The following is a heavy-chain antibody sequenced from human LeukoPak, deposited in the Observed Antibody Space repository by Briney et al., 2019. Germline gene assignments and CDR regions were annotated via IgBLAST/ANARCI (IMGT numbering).Heavy chain of an antibody. V-gene: IGHV3-48*03. D-gene: IGHD1-26*01. Sequence: GGSLRLSCAASGFTFSSYEMNWVRQAPGKGLEWVSYISSSRSTTYYADSVKGRFTISRDNAKNSLNLQMNSLRAEDTAVYYCARGSYRWVFDYWGQGTLVTVSS. CDR3: ARGSYRWVFDY. CDR1: GFTFSSYE. J-gene: IGHJ4*02. CDR2: ISSSRSTT.